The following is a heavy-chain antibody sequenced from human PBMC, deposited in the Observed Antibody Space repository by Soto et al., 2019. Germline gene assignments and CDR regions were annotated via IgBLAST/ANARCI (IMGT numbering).Heavy chain of an antibody. CDR1: GLTISGKKY. CDR2: LYDVDGS. CDR3: ATWHDRDPAFDV. Sequence: DVQLVESGGGLIQPGESLRLSCAAFGLTISGKKYVAWVRQAPGKGLEWVSALYDVDGSFYADSVTGRFTTSSDSSKTTVYLQMQALRPDDTAVYYWATWHDRDPAFDVWDQETTVTISS. J-gene: IGHJ3*01. D-gene: IGHD1-1*01. V-gene: IGHV3-53*01.